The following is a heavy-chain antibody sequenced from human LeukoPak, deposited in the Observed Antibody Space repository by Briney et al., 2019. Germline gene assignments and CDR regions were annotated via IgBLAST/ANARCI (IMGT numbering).Heavy chain of an antibody. J-gene: IGHJ2*01. CDR1: GGSISSGGYY. Sequence: TSQTLSLTCTVSGGSISSGGYYWSWIRQPPGKGLEWIGYIYHSGSTYYNPSLKSRVTISVDRSKNQFSLKLSSVTAADTAVYYCARDRGYSSSWPSPFDLWGRGTLVTVSS. CDR2: IYHSGST. CDR3: ARDRGYSSSWPSPFDL. D-gene: IGHD6-6*01. V-gene: IGHV4-30-2*01.